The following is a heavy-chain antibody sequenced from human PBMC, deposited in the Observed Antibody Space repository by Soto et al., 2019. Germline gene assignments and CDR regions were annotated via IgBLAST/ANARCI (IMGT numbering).Heavy chain of an antibody. D-gene: IGHD6-19*01. V-gene: IGHV4-4*07. Sequence: SQSLSRTCTADDGSTSSCYWRWIRQKAGKGMEWIGRIYPSGSTNYNPALKSRVPMSVDKSKNQLSLKLSYVTAADTAVYYCARRHSSGWYYFDYWGQGTLVTVS. J-gene: IGHJ4*02. CDR3: ARRHSSGWYYFDY. CDR1: DGSTSSCY. CDR2: IYPSGST.